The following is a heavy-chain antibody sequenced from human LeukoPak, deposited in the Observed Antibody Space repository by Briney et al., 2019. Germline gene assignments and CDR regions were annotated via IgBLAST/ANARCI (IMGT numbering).Heavy chain of an antibody. J-gene: IGHJ4*02. CDR1: GFTFSDYY. Sequence: GGSLRLSCAASGFTFSDYYMSWIRQTPRKGLEWLAYISSSGSSIDYADSVKGRFTVSRDNGKNSLFLQMNSLRAEDTAVYYCARGEDYYDSSGYYPNYWGQGTLVTVSS. D-gene: IGHD3-22*01. CDR2: ISSSGSSI. CDR3: ARGEDYYDSSGYYPNY. V-gene: IGHV3-11*04.